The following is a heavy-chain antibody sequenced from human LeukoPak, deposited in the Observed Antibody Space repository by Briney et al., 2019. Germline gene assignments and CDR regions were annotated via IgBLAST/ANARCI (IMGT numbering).Heavy chain of an antibody. J-gene: IGHJ5*02. V-gene: IGHV1-18*01. Sequence: ASVKVSCKASGYTFTSYGISWVRQAPGQGLEWMGWISAYNGNTNYAQKLQGRVTMTTDTSTSTAYMELRSLRSDDTAVYYCARQCCSSTSCYLRWFDPWGQGTLVTVSS. CDR3: ARQCCSSTSCYLRWFDP. D-gene: IGHD2-2*01. CDR2: ISAYNGNT. CDR1: GYTFTSYG.